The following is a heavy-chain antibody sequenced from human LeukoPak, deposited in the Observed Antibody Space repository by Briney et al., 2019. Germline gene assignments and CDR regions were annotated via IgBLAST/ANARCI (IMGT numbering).Heavy chain of an antibody. J-gene: IGHJ4*02. D-gene: IGHD1-26*01. CDR2: ITGGGGTT. Sequence: GGSLRLSCGASGFTFSSYAMGWVRQAPGKGLEWVSIITGGGGTTYSADSVKGRFTISRDNSQNTLYLQMNSLRDEDTAVYYCARGRDLLSYWGQGTLVTVSS. CDR1: GFTFSSYA. V-gene: IGHV3-23*01. CDR3: ARGRDLLSY.